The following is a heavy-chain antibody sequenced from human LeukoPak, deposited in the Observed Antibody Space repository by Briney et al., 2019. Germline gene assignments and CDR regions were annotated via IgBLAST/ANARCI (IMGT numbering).Heavy chain of an antibody. Sequence: GGSLRLSCAASGFTFSSYWMDWVRQAPGKGLVWVSRINSDGSSTSYADSVKGRFTISRDNAKNTLYLQMNSLRAEDTAVYYCARGGQLSYYDILTGYYNGNYFDYWGQGTLVTVSS. CDR2: INSDGSST. D-gene: IGHD3-9*01. J-gene: IGHJ4*02. CDR1: GFTFSSYW. V-gene: IGHV3-74*01. CDR3: ARGGQLSYYDILTGYYNGNYFDY.